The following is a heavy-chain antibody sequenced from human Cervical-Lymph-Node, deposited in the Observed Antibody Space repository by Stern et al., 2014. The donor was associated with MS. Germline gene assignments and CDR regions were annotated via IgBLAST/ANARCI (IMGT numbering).Heavy chain of an antibody. D-gene: IGHD2-15*01. Sequence: EVQLVQSGGGLLQPGGSLRLSWAASGFTFSTYWMHWVRQGPGKGLVWVSRINSGGSSTSYTDSVRGRFTISRDNAKNTVYLQMNSLRAEDTAVYYCARSSGASGDAMDVWGKGPRSPSPQ. V-gene: IGHV3-74*02. J-gene: IGHJ6*01. CDR1: GFTFSTYW. CDR2: INSGGSST. CDR3: ARSSGASGDAMDV.